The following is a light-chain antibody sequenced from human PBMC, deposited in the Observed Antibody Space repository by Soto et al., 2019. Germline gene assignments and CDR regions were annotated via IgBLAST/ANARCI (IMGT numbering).Light chain of an antibody. Sequence: DIQMTQSPSSLSASVGDRVTITCRASQSISSYLNWYQQKPGKAPKLLIYAASSLQSGVPSRFSGSGSGTAFTITTSSLQREDFVTDYCQQSYSTPPFTFGQGTKVEIK. CDR2: AAS. CDR3: QQSYSTPPFT. V-gene: IGKV1-39*01. J-gene: IGKJ2*01. CDR1: QSISSY.